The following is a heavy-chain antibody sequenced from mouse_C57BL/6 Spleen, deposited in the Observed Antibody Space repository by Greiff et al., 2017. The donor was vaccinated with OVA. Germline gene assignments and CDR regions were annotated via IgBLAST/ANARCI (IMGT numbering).Heavy chain of an antibody. D-gene: IGHD2-1*01. CDR1: GYTFTSYW. Sequence: QVQLQQPGAELVKPGASVKLSCKASGYTFTSYWMHWVKQRPGQGLEWIGMIHPNSGSTNYNEKFKSKATLTVDKSSSTAYMQLSSLTSEDSAVYYCASQIYYGNPYWYFDVWGTGTTVTVSS. V-gene: IGHV1-64*01. J-gene: IGHJ1*03. CDR3: ASQIYYGNPYWYFDV. CDR2: IHPNSGST.